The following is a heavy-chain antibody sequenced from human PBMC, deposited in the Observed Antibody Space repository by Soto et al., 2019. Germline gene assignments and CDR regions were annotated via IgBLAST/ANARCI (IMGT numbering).Heavy chain of an antibody. D-gene: IGHD3-3*01. J-gene: IGHJ6*02. CDR1: GGSISSYY. Sequence: PETLSLTSTVSGGSISSYYWSWIRQPPGKGLEWIGYIYYSGSNNYNPSLKSRVTISVDTSKNHFSLKLSSVTAADTAVYYCASGVGEKKIWSGYHPPYYYYYGMDVWGQGTTVTVSS. CDR3: ASGVGEKKIWSGYHPPYYYYYGMDV. V-gene: IGHV4-59*13. CDR2: IYYSGSN.